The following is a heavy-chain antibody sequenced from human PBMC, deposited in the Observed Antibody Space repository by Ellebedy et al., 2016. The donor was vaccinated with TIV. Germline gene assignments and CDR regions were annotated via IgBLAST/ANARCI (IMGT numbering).Heavy chain of an antibody. Sequence: GESLKISCVASGFTLSTYGMHWVRQTPNKGLEWVAFISTNGREKYYIDSVKGRFTISRDISKNTLYLQMNSLRVDDTAVYYCSGEGGSSRGASGMDVWGQGTAVVVSS. CDR1: GFTLSTYG. J-gene: IGHJ6*02. CDR2: ISTNGREK. CDR3: SGEGGSSRGASGMDV. V-gene: IGHV3-30*03. D-gene: IGHD6-6*01.